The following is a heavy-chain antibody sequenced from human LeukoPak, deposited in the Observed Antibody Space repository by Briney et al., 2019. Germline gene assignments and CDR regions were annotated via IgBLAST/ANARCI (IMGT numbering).Heavy chain of an antibody. V-gene: IGHV3-53*01. CDR2: IYSGGST. CDR3: AREGRFHDSSGYSVNWYFDL. J-gene: IGHJ2*01. D-gene: IGHD3-22*01. CDR1: GFTVSSNY. Sequence: GGSLRLSRAASGFTVSSNYMSWVRQAPGKGLEWVSVIYSGGSTYYADSVKGRFTISRDNSKNTLYLQMNSLRAEDTAVYYCAREGRFHDSSGYSVNWYFDLWGRGTLVTVSS.